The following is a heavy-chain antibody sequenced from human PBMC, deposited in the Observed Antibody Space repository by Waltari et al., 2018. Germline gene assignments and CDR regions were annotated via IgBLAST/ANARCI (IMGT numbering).Heavy chain of an antibody. CDR1: GGSFSGYY. J-gene: IGHJ4*02. CDR2: INHSGST. Sequence: QVQLQQWGAGLLKPSETLSLTCAVYGGSFSGYYWSWIRQPPGKGLEWIGEINHSGSTNYNPSLKSRVTISVDTSKNQFSLKLSSVTAADTAVYYCARGGGGYGGHYFDYWGQGTLVTVSS. V-gene: IGHV4-34*01. CDR3: ARGGGGYGGHYFDY. D-gene: IGHD4-17*01.